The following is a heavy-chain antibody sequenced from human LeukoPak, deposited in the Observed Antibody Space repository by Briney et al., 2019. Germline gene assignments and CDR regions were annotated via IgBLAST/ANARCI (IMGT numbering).Heavy chain of an antibody. Sequence: SVKVSCKASGYTFTGYYMHWVRQAPGQGLEWMGWINPSSGGTNYAQKFQGRVTMTRDTSTSTVYMELSSLRSEDTAVYYCAREAAASYYYYMDVWGKGTTVTISS. V-gene: IGHV1-2*02. CDR2: INPSSGGT. D-gene: IGHD6-13*01. CDR3: AREAAASYYYYMDV. CDR1: GYTFTGYY. J-gene: IGHJ6*03.